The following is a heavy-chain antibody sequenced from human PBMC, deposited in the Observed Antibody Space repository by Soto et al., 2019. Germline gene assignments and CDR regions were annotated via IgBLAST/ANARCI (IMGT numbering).Heavy chain of an antibody. CDR1: GFSVSTHV. D-gene: IGHD3-22*01. Sequence: QVQLVESAGSVVQPGRSLRLSCTASGFSVSTHVIHWVRQAPGKGLEWVAVLWYDGSREYYAESVKGRFTISRDNSKNTMYLQMNSLRAEDTAVYYCARVPRYDTWYFDYWGQGTLATVSS. CDR2: LWYDGSRE. V-gene: IGHV3-33*01. J-gene: IGHJ4*02. CDR3: ARVPRYDTWYFDY.